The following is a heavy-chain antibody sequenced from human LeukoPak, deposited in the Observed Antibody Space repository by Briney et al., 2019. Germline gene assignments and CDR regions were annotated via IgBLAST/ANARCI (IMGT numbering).Heavy chain of an antibody. J-gene: IGHJ3*02. Sequence: GGSLRLSCAASGFILSDYYMSWIRQAPGKGLEWVIYISSSGYTIYYGDSAKGRFTVSRDNAKNSLFLQMNKLRAEDTAVYYCARGKTGRYFDFDMWGQGTMVTVSS. CDR2: ISSSGYTI. D-gene: IGHD1-26*01. V-gene: IGHV3-11*01. CDR3: ARGKTGRYFDFDM. CDR1: GFILSDYY.